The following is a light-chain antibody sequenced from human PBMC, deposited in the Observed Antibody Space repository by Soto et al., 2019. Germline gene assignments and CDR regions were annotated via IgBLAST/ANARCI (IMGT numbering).Light chain of an antibody. J-gene: IGLJ1*01. V-gene: IGLV1-44*01. Sequence: QSVLTQPPSASGTPGQRVTISCSGSNSNIGSNTVNWYQQLPGTAPTLLIYNNSQRPSGVPDRFSGSKSGTSASLAISGLQSEDEADYYCAAWDDSLNGYVFGTGTKLTVL. CDR3: AAWDDSLNGYV. CDR2: NNS. CDR1: NSNIGSNT.